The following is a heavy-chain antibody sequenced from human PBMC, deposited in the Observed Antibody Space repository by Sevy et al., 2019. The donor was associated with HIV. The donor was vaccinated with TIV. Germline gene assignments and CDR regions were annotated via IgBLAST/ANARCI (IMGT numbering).Heavy chain of an antibody. CDR1: GFTFSGSA. V-gene: IGHV3-73*01. CDR3: TRGLDDHDYYGMDV. Sequence: GGSLRLSCAASGFTFSGSAMHWVRQASGKGLEWVGRIRSKANSYATAYAASVKGKFTISRDDSKNTAYLQMNSLKTEDTAVYYCTRGLDDHDYYGMDVWGQGTTVTVSS. J-gene: IGHJ6*02. CDR2: IRSKANSYAT.